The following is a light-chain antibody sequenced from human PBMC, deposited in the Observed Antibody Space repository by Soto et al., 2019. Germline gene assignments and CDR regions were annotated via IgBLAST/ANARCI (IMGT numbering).Light chain of an antibody. CDR3: QQHGQWPIT. V-gene: IGKV3D-15*01. CDR1: QSVNSN. J-gene: IGKJ5*01. CDR2: GIS. Sequence: EIAVSQSPATLSVSPGERATLSCRAGQSVNSNYLAWYQQKPGQAPRLLIYGISKRATDIPDRFSGSGSGTEFTLTISSLQPEDFATYYCQQHGQWPITFGQGTRLEIK.